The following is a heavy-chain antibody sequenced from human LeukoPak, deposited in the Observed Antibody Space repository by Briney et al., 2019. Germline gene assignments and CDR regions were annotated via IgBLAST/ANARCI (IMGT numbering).Heavy chain of an antibody. J-gene: IGHJ4*02. CDR3: ARLPLYSSGWLVDY. V-gene: IGHV4-39*01. D-gene: IGHD6-19*01. CDR1: GGSISSSSYY. Sequence: SETPRLTCTVSGGSISSSSYYWVWIRQPPGKGLEWIGSIYYSGSTYYNPSLKSRVTISVDTSKNQFSLKLRSVTAADTAVYYCARLPLYSSGWLVDYWGQGTLVTVSS. CDR2: IYYSGST.